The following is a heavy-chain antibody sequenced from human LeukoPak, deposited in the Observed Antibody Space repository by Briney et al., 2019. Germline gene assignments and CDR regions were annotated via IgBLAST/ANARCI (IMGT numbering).Heavy chain of an antibody. J-gene: IGHJ6*02. V-gene: IGHV3-13*01. D-gene: IGHD1-20*01. CDR2: IGTASDT. Sequence: GGSLRLSCAASGFTFSSFDMHWVRQPTGQGLEWVSTIGTASDTYYPGSVEGRFTLSRDNAKNSLFLQMNSLRVEDTAVYYCATYDNWVAGDVWGQGTTVSVSS. CDR3: ATYDNWVAGDV. CDR1: GFTFSSFD.